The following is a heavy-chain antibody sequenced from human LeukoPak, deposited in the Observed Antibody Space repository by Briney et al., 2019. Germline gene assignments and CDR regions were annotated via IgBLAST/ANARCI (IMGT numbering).Heavy chain of an antibody. Sequence: GGSLRLSCAASGFTFSDHYMDWVHQAPGKGLEWVGRIRNKAKRYSTEYAASVKGRFTISRDDSKNSLYLQMNSLKTEDTAVYYCVRHRGYSYGYVDYWGQGTLVTVSS. CDR3: VRHRGYSYGYVDY. V-gene: IGHV3-72*01. D-gene: IGHD5-18*01. CDR2: IRNKAKRYST. J-gene: IGHJ4*02. CDR1: GFTFSDHY.